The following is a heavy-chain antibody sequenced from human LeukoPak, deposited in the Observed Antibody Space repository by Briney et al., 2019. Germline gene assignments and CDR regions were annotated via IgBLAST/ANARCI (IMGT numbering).Heavy chain of an antibody. CDR2: ISSSGSYT. Sequence: PGGSLRLSCAVSGFTFSDYYMSWIRQAPGKGLEWVSYISSSGSYTNYADSVKGRFTISRDNAKNSLYLQMNSLRAEDTAVYYCARQQLDYYYYGMDVWGQGTTVTVSS. J-gene: IGHJ6*02. CDR1: GFTFSDYY. D-gene: IGHD6-13*01. V-gene: IGHV3-11*03. CDR3: ARQQLDYYYYGMDV.